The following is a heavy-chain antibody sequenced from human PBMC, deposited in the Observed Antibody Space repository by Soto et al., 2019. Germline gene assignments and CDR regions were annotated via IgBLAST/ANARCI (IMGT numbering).Heavy chain of an antibody. V-gene: IGHV3-48*02. D-gene: IGHD6-19*01. J-gene: IGHJ4*02. CDR1: GFTFSSYG. CDR2: ISSSSSTI. CDR3: AREISVAGGHFDY. Sequence: EVQLVESGAGLVQPGGSLRLSCTASGFTFSSYGMNWVRQAPGKGLEWVSSISSSSSTIYYADSVRGRFTISRDNAKNSLYLQMNSLRDEDTAVYYCAREISVAGGHFDYWGQGTLVTVSS.